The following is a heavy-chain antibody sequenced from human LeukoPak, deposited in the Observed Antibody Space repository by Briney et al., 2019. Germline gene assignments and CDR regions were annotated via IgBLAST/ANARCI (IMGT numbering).Heavy chain of an antibody. CDR3: ARGLRVIDY. CDR2: INHSGST. V-gene: IGHV4-34*01. J-gene: IGHJ4*02. D-gene: IGHD3-16*02. Sequence: SETLSLTCAVYGGSFSGYHWSWIRQPPGKGLEWIGEINHSGSTNYNPSLKSRVTISVDTSKNHFSLKLSSVTAADTAVYYCARGLRVIDYWGQGTLVTVSS. CDR1: GGSFSGYH.